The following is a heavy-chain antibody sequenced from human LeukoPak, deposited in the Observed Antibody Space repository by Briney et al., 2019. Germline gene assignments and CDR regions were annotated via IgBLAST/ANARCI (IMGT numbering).Heavy chain of an antibody. CDR3: ASAEVLRYFDWFPTPFDY. CDR1: GGSFSGYY. Sequence: PSETLSLTCAVYGGSFSGYYWSWIRQPPGKGLERIGEINHSGSTNYNPSLKSRVTISVDTSKNQFSLKLSSVTAADTAVYYCASAEVLRYFDWFPTPFDYWGQGTLVTVSS. J-gene: IGHJ4*02. CDR2: INHSGST. D-gene: IGHD3-9*01. V-gene: IGHV4-34*01.